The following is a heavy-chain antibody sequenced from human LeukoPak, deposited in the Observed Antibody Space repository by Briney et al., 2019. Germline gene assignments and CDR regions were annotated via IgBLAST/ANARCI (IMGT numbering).Heavy chain of an antibody. Sequence: GGSLRLSCAASGFTFSSYSMNWVRQAPGKGLEWVSSISSSSSYIYYADSVEGRFTISRDNAKNSLYLQMNSLRAEDTAVYYCARDLGYYDSSGPTYAFDIWGQGTMVTVSS. CDR2: ISSSSSYI. J-gene: IGHJ3*02. V-gene: IGHV3-21*01. D-gene: IGHD3-22*01. CDR3: ARDLGYYDSSGPTYAFDI. CDR1: GFTFSSYS.